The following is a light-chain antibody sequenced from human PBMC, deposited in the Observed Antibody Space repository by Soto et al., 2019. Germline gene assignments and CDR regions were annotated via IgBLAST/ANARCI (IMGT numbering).Light chain of an antibody. CDR1: SSDVGGYNY. CDR3: SSYTTSNTRQIV. Sequence: QSVLTQPASVSGSPGQSITICCTGTSSDVGGYNYVSWYQHHPGKAPKLMIYDVSNRPSGVSNRFSGSKSGNTASLTISGLQPEDEADYYCSSYTTSNTRQIVLGTGTKVTVL. V-gene: IGLV2-14*03. CDR2: DVS. J-gene: IGLJ1*01.